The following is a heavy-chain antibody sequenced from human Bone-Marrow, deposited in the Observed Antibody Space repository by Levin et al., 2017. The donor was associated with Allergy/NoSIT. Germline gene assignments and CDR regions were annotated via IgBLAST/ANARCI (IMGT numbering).Heavy chain of an antibody. CDR2: IYYSGST. J-gene: IGHJ5*02. CDR1: GGSISSGGYY. D-gene: IGHD6-13*01. Sequence: SQTLSLTCTVSGGSISSGGYYWSWIRQHPGKGLEWIGYIYYSGSTYYNPSLKSRVTISVDTSKNQFSLKLSSVTAADTAVYYCARVLGIAAAGTLTKYNWFDPWGQGTLVTVSS. CDR3: ARVLGIAAAGTLTKYNWFDP. V-gene: IGHV4-31*03.